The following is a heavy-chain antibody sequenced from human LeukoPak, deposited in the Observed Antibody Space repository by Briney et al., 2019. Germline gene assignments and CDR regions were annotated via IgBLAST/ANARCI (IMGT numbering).Heavy chain of an antibody. J-gene: IGHJ6*03. CDR1: GVSLRGYY. CDR2: VNHEGGS. V-gene: IGHV4-34*01. Sequence: PSETLSLTCAVYGVSLRGYYWSWIRQSPEKGLEWIGEVNHEGGSIYSPSLKSRLTVSVDMSKNQFSLNLRSVTAADTAVYFCARGSNYVSDYYFDVWGKGTTVIVSS. D-gene: IGHD4-11*01. CDR3: ARGSNYVSDYYFDV.